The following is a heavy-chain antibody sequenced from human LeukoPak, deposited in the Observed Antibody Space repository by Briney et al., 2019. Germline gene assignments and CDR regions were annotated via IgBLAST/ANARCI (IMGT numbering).Heavy chain of an antibody. CDR3: AELGITMIGGV. V-gene: IGHV3-23*01. Sequence: GGSLRLSCAASGFTFGSYAMSWVRQAPGKGLEWVSSIRNSGTIIYYADSVKGRFTISRDNAKNSLYLQMNSLRAEDTAVYYCAELGITMIGGVWGKGTTVTISS. CDR2: IRNSGTII. D-gene: IGHD3-10*02. J-gene: IGHJ6*04. CDR1: GFTFGSYA.